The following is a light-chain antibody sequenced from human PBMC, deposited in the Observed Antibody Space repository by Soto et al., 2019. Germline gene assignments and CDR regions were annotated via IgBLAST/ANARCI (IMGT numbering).Light chain of an antibody. CDR2: EVS. V-gene: IGLV2-8*01. CDR3: SSYADSNNSLWGC. CDR1: SSDGGGYNY. J-gene: IGLJ1*01. Sequence: QSALTQSPSASGSPGQSVNISCTGTSSDGGGYNYVSWYQQHPGKAPKLMIYEVSKRPSGVPDRFSGSKSGNTASLTVSGLQADDEADYYWSSYADSNNSLWGCFGTGTTLTVL.